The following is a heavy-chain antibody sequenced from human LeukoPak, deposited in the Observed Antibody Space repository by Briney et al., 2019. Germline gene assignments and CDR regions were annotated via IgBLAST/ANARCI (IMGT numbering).Heavy chain of an antibody. CDR3: ARTTEGGYTYDYFYYYYMDV. CDR1: GGSISSYY. Sequence: SETLSLTCTVSGGSISSYYWNWIWQPPGKGLEWIGYIYYSGITNYNPSLKSRVAISVDTSKSQFSLKLSSVTAADTAVYYCARTTEGGYTYDYFYYYYMDVWGKGTTVTISS. CDR2: IYYSGIT. V-gene: IGHV4-59*01. D-gene: IGHD5-18*01. J-gene: IGHJ6*03.